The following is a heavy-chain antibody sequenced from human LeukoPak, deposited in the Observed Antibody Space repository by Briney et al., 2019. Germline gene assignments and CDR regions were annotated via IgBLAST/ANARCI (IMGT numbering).Heavy chain of an antibody. CDR1: GFTFSSYG. J-gene: IGHJ4*02. Sequence: GGSLRLSCAASGFTFSSYGMHWVRQAPGKGLEWVAVIWYDGSNKYYADSVKGRFTISRDNSKNTLYLQMNSLRAQDTAVYYCARSGQEYSYGYVPYYFDYWGQGTLVTVSS. CDR3: ARSGQEYSYGYVPYYFDY. V-gene: IGHV3-33*01. CDR2: IWYDGSNK. D-gene: IGHD5-18*01.